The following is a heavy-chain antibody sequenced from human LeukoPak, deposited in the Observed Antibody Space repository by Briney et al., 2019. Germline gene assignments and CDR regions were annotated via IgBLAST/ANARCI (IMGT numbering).Heavy chain of an antibody. CDR1: GFTFSSYW. CDR2: IYSGGST. Sequence: GGSLRLSCAASGFTFSSYWMSWVRQAPGKGLEWVSIIYSGGSTFYADSVKGRFTISTDNSKNTLYLQMNSLRTEDTAIYYCSRSTGSSSPTAYSYYYFMDLWGKGTTVTVSS. D-gene: IGHD6-6*01. J-gene: IGHJ6*03. CDR3: SRSTGSSSPTAYSYYYFMDL. V-gene: IGHV3-66*02.